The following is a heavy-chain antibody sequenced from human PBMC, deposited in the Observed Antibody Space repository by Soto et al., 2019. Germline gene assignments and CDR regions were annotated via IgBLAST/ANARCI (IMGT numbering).Heavy chain of an antibody. CDR2: ISAHNGNP. V-gene: IGHV1-18*01. CDR3: ARVRYGDY. J-gene: IGHJ4*02. CDR1: GYAFTTYG. Sequence: QVHLVQSGAEVKKPGASVKVSCKGSGYAFTTYGITWVRQAPGQGLEWMGWISAHNGNPNYAQKLQGRVTVTRDTSTSTAYMELMSLISDDTAVYYCARVRYGDYWGQGALVTVSS. D-gene: IGHD1-1*01.